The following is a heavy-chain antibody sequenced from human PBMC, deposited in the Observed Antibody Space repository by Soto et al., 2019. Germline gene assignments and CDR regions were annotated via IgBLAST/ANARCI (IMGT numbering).Heavy chain of an antibody. CDR3: ARVHYYDSSGYYL. Sequence: EVQLVESGGGLVKPGGSLRLSCAASGFTFSSYSMNWVRQAPGKGLEWVSSISSSSSYIYYADSVKGRFTISRDNAKNSLYLQMNILRAEDTAVYYCARVHYYDSSGYYLWGQGTLVTVSS. CDR1: GFTFSSYS. J-gene: IGHJ4*02. CDR2: ISSSSSYI. V-gene: IGHV3-21*01. D-gene: IGHD3-22*01.